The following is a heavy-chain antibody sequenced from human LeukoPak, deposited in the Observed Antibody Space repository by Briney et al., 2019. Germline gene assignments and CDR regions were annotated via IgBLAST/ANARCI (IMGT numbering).Heavy chain of an antibody. Sequence: SETLSLTCTVSGGSISSSSYYWGWIRQPPGKGLEWIGSIYYSGSTYYNPSLKSRVTISVDTSKNQFSLKLSSVTAADTAVYYCARVLGKMVRGVIITSYYYYYGMDVWGQGTMVTVSS. CDR1: GGSISSSSYY. J-gene: IGHJ6*02. CDR3: ARVLGKMVRGVIITSYYYYYGMDV. CDR2: IYYSGST. D-gene: IGHD3-10*01. V-gene: IGHV4-39*07.